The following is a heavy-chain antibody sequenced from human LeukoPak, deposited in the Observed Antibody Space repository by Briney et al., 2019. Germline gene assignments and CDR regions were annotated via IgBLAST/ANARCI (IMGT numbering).Heavy chain of an antibody. J-gene: IGHJ4*02. CDR3: ARAYCSSTSCYRRYFDY. V-gene: IGHV4-34*01. Sequence: SETLSLTCAVYGGSFSGYYWSWIRQPPGNGLEWIGEINHSGSTNYNPSLKSRVTISVDTSKTQFSLKLSSVPAADTAVYYCARAYCSSTSCYRRYFDYWGQGTLVTVSS. CDR2: INHSGST. CDR1: GGSFSGYY. D-gene: IGHD2-2*02.